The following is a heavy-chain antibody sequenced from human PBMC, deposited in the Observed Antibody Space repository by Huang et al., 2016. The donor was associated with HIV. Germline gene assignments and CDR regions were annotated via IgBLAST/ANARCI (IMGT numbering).Heavy chain of an antibody. Sequence: QIQLAQSGAEVKKPGASVKVSCKASGYTFTNYDINWVRQASGQGVECMGWMNPKSGNVGYTKKFQGRVAIVRNSSINTSYLEVTSLTSEDTAVYYCARGFGINYNHEAFDVWGQGTMVTVSS. CDR3: ARGFGINYNHEAFDV. D-gene: IGHD3-10*01. J-gene: IGHJ3*01. V-gene: IGHV1-8*01. CDR2: MNPKSGNV. CDR1: GYTFTNYD.